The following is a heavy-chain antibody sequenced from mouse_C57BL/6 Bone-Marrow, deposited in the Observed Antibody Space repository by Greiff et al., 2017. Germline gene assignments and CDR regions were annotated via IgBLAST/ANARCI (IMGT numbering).Heavy chain of an antibody. Sequence: VQLKQSGPELLKPGASVKISCKASGYSFTGYYMNWVKQSPEKSLEWIGEINPSTGGTTYNQKFKAKATLTVDKSSSTAYMQLKSLTSEDSAVYYCASREIYFDYWGQGTTLTVSS. CDR2: INPSTGGT. J-gene: IGHJ2*01. CDR1: GYSFTGYY. V-gene: IGHV1-42*01. CDR3: ASREIYFDY.